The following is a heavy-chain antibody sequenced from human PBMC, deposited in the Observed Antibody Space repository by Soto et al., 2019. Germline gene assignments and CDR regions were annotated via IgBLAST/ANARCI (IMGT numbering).Heavy chain of an antibody. D-gene: IGHD6-13*01. V-gene: IGHV4-39*01. CDR1: GGSISSSSYY. Sequence: SETLSLTCTVSGGSISSSSYYWGWIRQPPGKGLEWIGSIYYSGSTYYNPSLKSRVTISVDTSKNQFSLKLSSVTAADTAVYYCASQGGSWPPTINDYWGQGTLVTVSS. CDR2: IYYSGST. J-gene: IGHJ4*02. CDR3: ASQGGSWPPTINDY.